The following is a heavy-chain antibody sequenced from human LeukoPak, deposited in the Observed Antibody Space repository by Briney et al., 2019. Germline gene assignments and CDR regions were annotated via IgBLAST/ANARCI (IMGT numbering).Heavy chain of an antibody. CDR3: ARSYGSANYALDS. CDR2: ISYDGSNT. CDR1: GFTFFTYS. Sequence: GGSLRLSCTASGFTFFTYSMHCVRQAPGKGLEWVALISYDGSNTYHADPVKGRFIISRVDSKNTLYLQMNNLRPEDTAVYYCARSYGSANYALDSWGQGTLVTVSS. J-gene: IGHJ4*02. V-gene: IGHV3-30-3*01. D-gene: IGHD3-10*01.